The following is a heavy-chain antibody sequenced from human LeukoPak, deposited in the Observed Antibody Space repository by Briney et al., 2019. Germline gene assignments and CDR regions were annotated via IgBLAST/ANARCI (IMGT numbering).Heavy chain of an antibody. J-gene: IGHJ6*03. CDR2: IYYSGST. Sequence: SETLSLTCTVSGGSISSYYWSWIRQPPGKGLEWIGYIYYSGSTNYNPSLKSRVTISVDRSKNQFSLKPSSVTAADTAVYYCARYADYDFWSGYYMDVWGKGTTVTVSS. CDR1: GGSISSYY. D-gene: IGHD3-3*01. V-gene: IGHV4-59*12. CDR3: ARYADYDFWSGYYMDV.